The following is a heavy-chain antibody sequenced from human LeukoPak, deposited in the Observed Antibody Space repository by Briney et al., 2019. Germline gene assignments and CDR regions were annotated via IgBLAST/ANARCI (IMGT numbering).Heavy chain of an antibody. CDR3: ARDLVGGWDDSSGYYYGYFDY. CDR1: GFTFTDYY. Sequence: GGSLRLSCAASGFTFTDYYMSWIRQAPGKGLEWVSYIGTSGSYTDYADSVKGRFTISRDNSKNTLYLQMNSLRAEDTAVYYCARDLVGGWDDSSGYYYGYFDYWGQGTLVTVSS. J-gene: IGHJ4*02. D-gene: IGHD3-22*01. CDR2: IGTSGSYT. V-gene: IGHV3-11*06.